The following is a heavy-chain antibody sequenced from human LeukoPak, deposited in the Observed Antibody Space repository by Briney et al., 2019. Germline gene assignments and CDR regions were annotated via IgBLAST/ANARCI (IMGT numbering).Heavy chain of an antibody. CDR3: AKLGPITGYSSGWYSGVDWFDP. V-gene: IGHV3-15*01. CDR1: GFTFSNAW. J-gene: IGHJ5*02. CDR2: IKIKSEGETT. D-gene: IGHD6-19*01. Sequence: GGSLRLSCTASGFTFSNAWMGWVRQAPGKGLEWVGHIKIKSEGETTEYAAPVKGRFTISRDDSKNTLYLEMNSLKTEDTAVYYCAKLGPITGYSSGWYSGVDWFDPWGQGTLVTVSS.